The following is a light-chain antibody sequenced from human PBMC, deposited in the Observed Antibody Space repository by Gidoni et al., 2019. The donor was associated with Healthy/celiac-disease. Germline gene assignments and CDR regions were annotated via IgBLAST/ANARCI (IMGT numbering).Light chain of an antibody. Sequence: EIVLTQSPAPLTLSPGERATLSCRASQSVSSYLAWYQQKPGQAPRLLIYDASNRATGIPARFSGSGSGTDFTLTISSLEPEDFAVYSCQQRSNWPPAVTFXXXTRLEIK. J-gene: IGKJ5*01. CDR1: QSVSSY. CDR3: QQRSNWPPAVT. V-gene: IGKV3-11*01. CDR2: DAS.